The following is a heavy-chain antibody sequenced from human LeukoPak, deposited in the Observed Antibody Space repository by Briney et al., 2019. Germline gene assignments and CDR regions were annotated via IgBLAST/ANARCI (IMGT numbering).Heavy chain of an antibody. CDR1: GDSISTNSIS. D-gene: IGHD1-26*01. Sequence: SQTLSLTCAISGDSISTNSISWNWIRQSPSRGLEWLGRTYYRSKWYNDYAVSVKSRITINPDASKKQFSLHLNSVTPEDTAVYYCAREVGPFDYWGQGTLVTVSS. CDR3: AREVGPFDY. CDR2: TYYRSKWYN. V-gene: IGHV6-1*01. J-gene: IGHJ4*02.